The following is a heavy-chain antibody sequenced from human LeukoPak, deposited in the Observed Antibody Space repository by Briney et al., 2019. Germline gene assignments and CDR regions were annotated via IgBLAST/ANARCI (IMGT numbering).Heavy chain of an antibody. Sequence: SETLSLTYTVSGGSISSYYWSWIRQPPGKGLEWIGYIYYSGSTNYNPSLKSRVTISVDMSKNQFSLKLSSVTAADTAVYYCAGHHPRNTVDFWGQGTLVTVSS. J-gene: IGHJ4*02. D-gene: IGHD2/OR15-2a*01. CDR3: AGHHPRNTVDF. CDR2: IYYSGST. V-gene: IGHV4-59*08. CDR1: GGSISSYY.